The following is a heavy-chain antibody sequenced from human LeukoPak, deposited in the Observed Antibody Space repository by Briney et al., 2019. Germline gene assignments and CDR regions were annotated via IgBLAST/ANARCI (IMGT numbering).Heavy chain of an antibody. V-gene: IGHV1-69*06. Sequence: ASVKVSCKASGGTFSSYAISWVRQAPGQGLEWMGRIIPIFGTANYAQKFQGRVTITADKSTSTAYMELSSLRSEDTAVYYCARTLYDSSGYMAPFDYWGREPWSPSPQ. CDR3: ARTLYDSSGYMAPFDY. D-gene: IGHD3-22*01. J-gene: IGHJ4*02. CDR1: GGTFSSYA. CDR2: IIPIFGTA.